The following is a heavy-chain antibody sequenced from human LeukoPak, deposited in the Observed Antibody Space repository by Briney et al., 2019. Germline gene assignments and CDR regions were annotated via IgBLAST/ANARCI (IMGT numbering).Heavy chain of an antibody. J-gene: IGHJ4*02. CDR1: GFTFSDYY. CDR2: ISSPATV. CDR3: ARVLWNGDYPRFDY. V-gene: IGHV3-11*01. D-gene: IGHD4-17*01. Sequence: PGGSLRLSCAASGFTFSDYYMSWIRQAPGKGLEWISYISSPATVFYAGSVKGRFTISRDNVLNSLSLEMTSLRAEDTAVYYCARVLWNGDYPRFDYWGQGTLVTVSS.